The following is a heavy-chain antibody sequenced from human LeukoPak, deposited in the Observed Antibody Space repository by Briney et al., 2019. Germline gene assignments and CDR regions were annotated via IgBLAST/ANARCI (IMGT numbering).Heavy chain of an antibody. D-gene: IGHD3-3*01. Sequence: PGGSLRLSCAASGFTFSNYAMSWVRQAPGKGLEWFSAITDSGGDTYYADSVKGRFTISRDNSKNTLYLQMNSLRAEDTAVYYCARDLDTSGYHGDYWGQGTLVTVSS. V-gene: IGHV3-23*01. CDR1: GFTFSNYA. J-gene: IGHJ4*02. CDR2: ITDSGGDT. CDR3: ARDLDTSGYHGDY.